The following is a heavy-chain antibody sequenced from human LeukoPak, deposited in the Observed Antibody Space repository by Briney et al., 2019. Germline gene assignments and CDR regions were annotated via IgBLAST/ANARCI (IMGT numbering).Heavy chain of an antibody. CDR2: IYKTGST. CDR3: ARDVLR. CDR1: GGSISSGGYS. V-gene: IGHV4-30-2*05. J-gene: IGHJ4*02. Sequence: SQTLSLTCAVSGGSISSGGYSWSWIRQPPGKGLEWIGYIYKTGSTYYSPSLKSRVTMSVDTSRNQFSLKLNSVTAADTAVYYCARDVLRWGQGTLVTVSS.